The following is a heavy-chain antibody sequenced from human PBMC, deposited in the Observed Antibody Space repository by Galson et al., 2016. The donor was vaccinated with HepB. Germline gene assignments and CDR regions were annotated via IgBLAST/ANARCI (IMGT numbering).Heavy chain of an antibody. J-gene: IGHJ4*02. D-gene: IGHD2-2*01. V-gene: IGHV2-5*01. Sequence: PALVKPTQTLTLTCTFSGFSLSTSGEGVGWTRQPPGKALEWLALIYWNDDKRYSPSLRSRLTITKDTSKNQVVLTMTNMDPVDTATDYCAHRRSGECNSISCFYFEYWGQGALFTVSS. CDR2: IYWNDDK. CDR1: GFSLSTSGEG. CDR3: AHRRSGECNSISCFYFEY.